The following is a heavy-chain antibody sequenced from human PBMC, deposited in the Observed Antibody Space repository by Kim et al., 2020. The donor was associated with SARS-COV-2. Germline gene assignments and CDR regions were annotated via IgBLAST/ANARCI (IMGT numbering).Heavy chain of an antibody. CDR3: ARGTDWYFDL. V-gene: IGHV3-33*01. Sequence: NKHYADSGNGRFTISRDNSKTTLYLKMNSLRAEDTAVYYCARGTDWYFDLWGRGTLVTVSS. CDR2: NK. D-gene: IGHD1-1*01. J-gene: IGHJ2*01.